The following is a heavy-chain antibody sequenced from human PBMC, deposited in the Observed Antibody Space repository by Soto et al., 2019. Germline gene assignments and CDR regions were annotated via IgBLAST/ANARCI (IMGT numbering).Heavy chain of an antibody. CDR2: ISAYNGNT. J-gene: IGHJ4*02. V-gene: IGHV1-18*01. Sequence: ASVKVSCKASGYTFTSYGLSWVRQAPGQGLEWMGWISAYNGNTNYAQKLQGRVTMPTDTSTSTAYMELRSLRSDDTAAYYCARDLPQTTVSPGYWGQGTLVTVSS. D-gene: IGHD4-17*01. CDR3: ARDLPQTTVSPGY. CDR1: GYTFTSYG.